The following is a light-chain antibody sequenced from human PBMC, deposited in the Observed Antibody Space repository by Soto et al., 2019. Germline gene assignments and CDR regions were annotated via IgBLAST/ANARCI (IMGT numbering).Light chain of an antibody. V-gene: IGLV2-11*01. J-gene: IGLJ3*02. CDR3: CSYAGTYTLWV. Sequence: QSVLTQPRSVSGSPGQSVTISCTGTSSDVGSYDYVSWYQQHPGKAPKFMIYDISKRPSGVPDRFSGSKSGNTASLTISGLQAEDEADYYCCSYAGTYTLWVFGGGTKLTVL. CDR1: SSDVGSYDY. CDR2: DIS.